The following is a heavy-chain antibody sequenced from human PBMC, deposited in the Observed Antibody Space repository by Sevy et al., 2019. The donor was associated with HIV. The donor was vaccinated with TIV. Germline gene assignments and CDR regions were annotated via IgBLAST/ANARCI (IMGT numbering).Heavy chain of an antibody. CDR2: ISGSHGTP. V-gene: IGHV3-23*01. D-gene: IGHD2-2*01. CDR1: GFTFTSYA. CDR3: AKSEWGNIGFCTRSSCYPFDY. Sequence: GGSLRLSCAASGFTFTSYAMSWVRQAPGKGLEWVSSISGSHGTPYYADSVKGRFTISRDNSKNTLYLQMSSLRAEDTAVYYCAKSEWGNIGFCTRSSCYPFDYWRQGTLVTVSS. J-gene: IGHJ4*02.